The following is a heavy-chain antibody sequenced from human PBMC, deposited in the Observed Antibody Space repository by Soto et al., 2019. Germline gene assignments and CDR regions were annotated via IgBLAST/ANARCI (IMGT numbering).Heavy chain of an antibody. V-gene: IGHV1-18*01. CDR2: ISANNGNS. CDR1: GYAFTTYG. Sequence: QVHLVQSGAEVKKPGASVMVSCKGSGYAFTTYGITWVRLAPGQGLERMGWISANNGNSNYAQKLQGIETESRDTATCKAYMELRSLRSDARAVYSCARGRYGDDWGQGALVTVSS. CDR3: ARGRYGDD. J-gene: IGHJ4*02. D-gene: IGHD1-1*01.